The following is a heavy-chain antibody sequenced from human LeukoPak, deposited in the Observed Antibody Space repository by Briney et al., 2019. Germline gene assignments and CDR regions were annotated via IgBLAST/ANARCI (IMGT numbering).Heavy chain of an antibody. D-gene: IGHD3-10*01. CDR3: ARDFYYYGSGTYFDY. J-gene: IGHJ4*02. Sequence: GGSLRLSCVASGFTFSSSWMSWVRQGPGKGLEWVASINQDEIHYVDAVRGRFTISRDNARNSLFLQMNSLRAADTAVYYCARDFYYYGSGTYFDYWGQGTLVTVSS. CDR1: GFTFSSSW. V-gene: IGHV3-7*03. CDR2: INQDEI.